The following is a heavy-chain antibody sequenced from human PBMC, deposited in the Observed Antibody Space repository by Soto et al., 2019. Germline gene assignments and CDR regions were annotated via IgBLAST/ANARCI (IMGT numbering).Heavy chain of an antibody. J-gene: IGHJ5*01. CDR3: ARHHHLVAADTNRWFDA. CDR2: FYYSGST. CDR1: GGSISTSSYS. Sequence: QLQLQASGPGLLKPAETLSLSCTVSGGSISTSSYSWGWIRRPPGKGLEWIGRFYYSGSTYYNPSLKSRVTMSVDTSKSRFSLKLSSGTAADTAVYYCARHHHLVAADTNRWFDAWGPGTLVTVSS. V-gene: IGHV4-39*01. D-gene: IGHD6-25*01.